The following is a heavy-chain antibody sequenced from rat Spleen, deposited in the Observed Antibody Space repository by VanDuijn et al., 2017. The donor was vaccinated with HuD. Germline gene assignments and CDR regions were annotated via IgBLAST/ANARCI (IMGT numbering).Heavy chain of an antibody. CDR3: ARDYYSSYFDY. D-gene: IGHD1-2*01. CDR2: IWTGGST. CDR1: GFSLTSYN. J-gene: IGHJ2*01. Sequence: QVQLKESGPGLVQPSQTLSLTCTVSGFSLTSYNVHWVRQPTGKGLEWKGVIWTGGSTDYNSALNSRLSISRDTSKSQVFLKMNSLQTEDIATYYCARDYYSSYFDYWGQGVMVTVSS. V-gene: IGHV2-30*01.